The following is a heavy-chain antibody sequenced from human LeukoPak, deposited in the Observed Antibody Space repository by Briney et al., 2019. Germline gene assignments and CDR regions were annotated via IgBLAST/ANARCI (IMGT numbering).Heavy chain of an antibody. CDR2: ISWNSGSI. J-gene: IGHJ4*02. CDR3: AKERMLALAY. Sequence: GGSLRLSCAASGFTFDDYAMHWVRQAPGKGLEWVSGISWNSGSIGYADSVKGRFTISRDNAKNSLYLQMNSLRAEGTALYYCAKERMLALAYWGQGTLVTVSS. CDR1: GFTFDDYA. V-gene: IGHV3-9*01. D-gene: IGHD2-8*01.